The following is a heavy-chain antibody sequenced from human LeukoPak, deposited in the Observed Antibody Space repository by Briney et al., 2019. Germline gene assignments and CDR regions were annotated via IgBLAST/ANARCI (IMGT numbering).Heavy chain of an antibody. CDR2: IYSSGST. V-gene: IGHV4-4*07. CDR3: ARHYCSSNSCYGGGFDH. Sequence: SETLSLTCTVSGGSITNYYWSWIRQPAGKGLEWIGRIYSSGSTNYNPSLKSRVTISVDKSKNQFSLKLSFVTAADTAAYYCARHYCSSNSCYGGGFDHWGQGTLVTVAS. D-gene: IGHD2-2*01. CDR1: GGSITNYY. J-gene: IGHJ5*02.